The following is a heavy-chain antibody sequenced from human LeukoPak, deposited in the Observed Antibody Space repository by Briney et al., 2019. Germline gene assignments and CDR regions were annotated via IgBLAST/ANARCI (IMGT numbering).Heavy chain of an antibody. Sequence: ETLSLTCTVSGGSISSYYWSWVRQAPGKGLEWVANIKQDGSEKYYVDSVKGRFTISRDNAKNSLYLQMNSLRAEDTAVYYCARDVIAAAGTAFDYWGQGTLVTVSS. CDR2: IKQDGSEK. V-gene: IGHV3-7*01. CDR1: GGSISSYY. J-gene: IGHJ4*02. CDR3: ARDVIAAAGTAFDY. D-gene: IGHD6-13*01.